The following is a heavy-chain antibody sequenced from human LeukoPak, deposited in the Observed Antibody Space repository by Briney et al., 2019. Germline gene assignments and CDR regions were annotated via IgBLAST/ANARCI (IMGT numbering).Heavy chain of an antibody. CDR2: ISAYDGNT. CDR1: GYSFITYY. J-gene: IGHJ4*02. D-gene: IGHD3-10*01. CDR3: VRDGYGSGKGYFDY. Sequence: ASVKVSCKASGYSFITYYMHWVRQAPGQGLEWMGWISAYDGNTKYAQKFQGRVTMTTDTSTSTAYMDLRSLRSDDTAVYYCVRDGYGSGKGYFDYWGQGTLVTVSS. V-gene: IGHV1-18*04.